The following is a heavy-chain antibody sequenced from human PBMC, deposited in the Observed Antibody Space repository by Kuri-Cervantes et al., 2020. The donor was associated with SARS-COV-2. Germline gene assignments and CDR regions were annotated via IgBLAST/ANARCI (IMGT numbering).Heavy chain of an antibody. Sequence: SETLSFTCAVYGGSLRGYYWSWIRQPPGKGLEWFGEINHSGSTNYNPSLKSRVTISVDTSKNQFSLKLSSVTAADTAVYYCARGRDKRYSSGSYYYYGMDVWGQGTTVTVSS. D-gene: IGHD6-19*01. CDR1: GGSLRGYY. CDR2: INHSGST. J-gene: IGHJ6*02. CDR3: ARGRDKRYSSGSYYYYGMDV. V-gene: IGHV4-34*01.